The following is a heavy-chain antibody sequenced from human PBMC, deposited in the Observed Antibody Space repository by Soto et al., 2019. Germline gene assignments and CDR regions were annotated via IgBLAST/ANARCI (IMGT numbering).Heavy chain of an antibody. Sequence: TLSLTCTVSGGSISSGGYYWSWIRQHPGKGLEWIGYIYYSGSTYYNPSLKSRVTISVDTSKNQFSLKLSSVTAADTAVYYCAREGYYDSSGDGHAFDIWGQGTMVTVSS. CDR1: GGSISSGGYY. CDR2: IYYSGST. V-gene: IGHV4-31*03. CDR3: AREGYYDSSGDGHAFDI. J-gene: IGHJ3*02. D-gene: IGHD3-22*01.